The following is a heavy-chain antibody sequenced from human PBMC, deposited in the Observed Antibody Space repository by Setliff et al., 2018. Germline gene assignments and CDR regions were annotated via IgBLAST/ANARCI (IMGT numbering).Heavy chain of an antibody. D-gene: IGHD3-22*01. CDR1: GFSFSRHW. CDR3: VRDDADNYDAFDN. J-gene: IGHJ3*02. Sequence: GALRLSCVVSGFSFSRHWMSWVRQAPGKGLEWVADIKQDGSTKYYLDSVKGRFTISRDNAKRSLYLQMNGLRADDTGVYYCVRDDADNYDAFDNWGQGTLVTVSS. V-gene: IGHV3-7*01. CDR2: IKQDGSTK.